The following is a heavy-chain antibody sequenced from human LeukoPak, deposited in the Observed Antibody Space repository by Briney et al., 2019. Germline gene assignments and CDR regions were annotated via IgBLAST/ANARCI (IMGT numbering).Heavy chain of an antibody. J-gene: IGHJ4*02. V-gene: IGHV3-23*01. CDR1: GFTFSSYV. CDR3: AKVQRSDFDMNFDS. CDR2: ISASDDRT. Sequence: PGGSLRLSCAASGFTFSSYVMNWLRQAPGEGLEWVSTISASDDRTFYADSVKGRFTISRDNSKNTVYLQMNSLRAGDTAVYYCAKVQRSDFDMNFDSWGQGTLVTVSS. D-gene: IGHD5-12*01.